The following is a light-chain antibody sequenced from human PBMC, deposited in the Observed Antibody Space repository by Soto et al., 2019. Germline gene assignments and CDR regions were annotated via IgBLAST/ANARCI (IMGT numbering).Light chain of an antibody. Sequence: EIVLTQSPGTLSLSPGERATLSCRASQSVSSSYLAWYQQKPGQAPRLLIYGASSRATGIPDRFSGSGSGTCFTLTISRLEPEDFAVYYCQQYGSSPWTFDQGTKVEIK. CDR1: QSVSSSY. CDR3: QQYGSSPWT. J-gene: IGKJ1*01. CDR2: GAS. V-gene: IGKV3-20*01.